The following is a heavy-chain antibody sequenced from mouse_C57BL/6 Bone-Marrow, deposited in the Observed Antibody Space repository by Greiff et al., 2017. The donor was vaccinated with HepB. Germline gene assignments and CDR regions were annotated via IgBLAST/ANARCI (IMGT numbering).Heavy chain of an antibody. V-gene: IGHV1-42*01. CDR1: GYSFTGYY. CDR3: ARFHYDYDGAWFAY. D-gene: IGHD2-4*01. CDR2: INPSTGGT. J-gene: IGHJ3*01. Sequence: VQLKQSGPELVKPGASVKISCKASGYSFTGYYMNWVKQSPEKSLEWIGEINPSTGGTTYNQKFKAKATLTVDKSSSTAYMQLKSLTSEDSAVYYCARFHYDYDGAWFAYWGQGTLVTVSA.